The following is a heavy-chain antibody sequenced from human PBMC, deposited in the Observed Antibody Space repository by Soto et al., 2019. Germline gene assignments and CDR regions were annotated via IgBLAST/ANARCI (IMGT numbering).Heavy chain of an antibody. CDR1: GYTFTSYG. CDR3: ARTVSVAATRNWFDP. Sequence: GASVKVSCKGSGYTFTSYGISWGGQAPGQGLEWMGWISAYNGNTNYAQKLQGRVTMTTDTSTSTAYMELRSLRSDDTAVYYCARTVSVAATRNWFDPWGQGTLVTVSS. D-gene: IGHD2-15*01. V-gene: IGHV1-18*01. J-gene: IGHJ5*02. CDR2: ISAYNGNT.